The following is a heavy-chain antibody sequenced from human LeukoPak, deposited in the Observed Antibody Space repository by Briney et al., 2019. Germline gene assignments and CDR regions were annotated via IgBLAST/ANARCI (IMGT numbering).Heavy chain of an antibody. D-gene: IGHD3-22*01. CDR1: GFTFSNYA. CDR3: ASLWLLTRPDAFDI. J-gene: IGHJ3*02. Sequence: GGSLRLSCAASGFTFSNYAMSWVRQAPGKGLEWVSAISGSASSTYHADSVKGRFTISRDNAKNSLYLQMNSLRAEDTAVYYCASLWLLTRPDAFDIWGQGTMVTVSS. CDR2: ISGSASST. V-gene: IGHV3-23*01.